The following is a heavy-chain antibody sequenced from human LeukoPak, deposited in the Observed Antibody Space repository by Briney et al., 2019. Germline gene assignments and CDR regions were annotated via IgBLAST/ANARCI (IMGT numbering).Heavy chain of an antibody. V-gene: IGHV1-2*04. CDR2: INPNSGGT. CDR3: AREGWDYYDSRPLDY. D-gene: IGHD3-22*01. CDR1: GYTFTGYY. J-gene: IGHJ4*02. Sequence: ASVKVSCKASGYTFTGYYMHWVRQAPGQGLEWMGWINPNSGGTNYAQKFQGWVTMTRDTSISTAYMELSRLRSDDTAVYYCAREGWDYYDSRPLDYWGQGTLVTVSS.